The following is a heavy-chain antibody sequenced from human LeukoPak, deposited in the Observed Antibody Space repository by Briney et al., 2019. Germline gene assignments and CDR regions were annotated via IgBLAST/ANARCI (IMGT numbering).Heavy chain of an antibody. V-gene: IGHV4-34*01. J-gene: IGHJ4*02. Sequence: SETLSLTCAVYGGSFSGCYWSWIRQPPGKGLEWIGEINHSGSTNYNPSLKSRVTISVDTSKNQFSLKLSSVTAADTAVYYCARASAYSSSSGVNYWDQGTLVTVSS. CDR1: GGSFSGCY. CDR2: INHSGST. CDR3: ARASAYSSSSGVNY. D-gene: IGHD6-6*01.